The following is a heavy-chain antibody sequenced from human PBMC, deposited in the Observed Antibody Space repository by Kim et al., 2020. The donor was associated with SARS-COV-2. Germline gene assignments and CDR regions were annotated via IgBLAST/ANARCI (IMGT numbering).Heavy chain of an antibody. CDR2: VSNDGSNK. V-gene: IGHV3-30*18. CDR3: AKDQMGLGYIFDY. Sequence: GGSLRLSCAASGFTFSTYGMHWVRQAPGKGLKWVAVVSNDGSNKYYADSVKGRFTISRDNSKNTLYLQMNSLRAEDTAVYYCAKDQMGLGYIFDYWGQGTLVTVSS. D-gene: IGHD5-18*01. J-gene: IGHJ4*02. CDR1: GFTFSTYG.